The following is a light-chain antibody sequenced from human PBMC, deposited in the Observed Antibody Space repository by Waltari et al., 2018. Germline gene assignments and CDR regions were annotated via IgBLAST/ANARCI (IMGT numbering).Light chain of an antibody. CDR1: HSITTN. CDR3: QQYNDWPLT. V-gene: IGKV3-15*01. Sequence: ETVMTQSPATLSVSPGERATLSCRASHSITTNLAWYQQKPGQAPMLLIYAASTRATGIPASFSGSGSGTEFTLTISSLQSEDFAVYYCQQYNDWPLTFGQGTRLDIK. CDR2: AAS. J-gene: IGKJ5*01.